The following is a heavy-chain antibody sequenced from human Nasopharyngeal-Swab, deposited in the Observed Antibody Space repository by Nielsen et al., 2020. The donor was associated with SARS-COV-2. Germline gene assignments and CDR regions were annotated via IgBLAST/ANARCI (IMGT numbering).Heavy chain of an antibody. J-gene: IGHJ4*02. Sequence: SETLSLTCAVYGGSSSGYYWSWLRQPPGKGLEWIGEINHSGSTNYNPSLKSRVTISVDTSKNQFSLKLSSVAAADTAVYYCARALKSYDYWGQGTLVTVSS. V-gene: IGHV4-34*01. CDR3: ARALKSYDY. CDR1: GGSSSGYY. CDR2: INHSGST. D-gene: IGHD3-16*02.